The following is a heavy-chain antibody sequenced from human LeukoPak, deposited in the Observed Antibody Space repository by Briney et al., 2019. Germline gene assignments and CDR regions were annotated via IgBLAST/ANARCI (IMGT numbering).Heavy chain of an antibody. D-gene: IGHD4-17*01. Sequence: SETLSLTCTVSGGSISNYYWSWIRQPPGKGLEWIGYINYSGSTNYNPSLKSRVTISVDTSKDQFSLKLSSVTAADTAVYYCARRGRGPTVTTFYFDYWGLGTLVTVSS. J-gene: IGHJ4*02. V-gene: IGHV4-59*08. CDR1: GGSISNYY. CDR2: INYSGST. CDR3: ARRGRGPTVTTFYFDY.